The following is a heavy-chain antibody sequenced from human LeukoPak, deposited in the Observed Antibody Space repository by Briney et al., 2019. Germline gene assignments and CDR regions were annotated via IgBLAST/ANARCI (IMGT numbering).Heavy chain of an antibody. J-gene: IGHJ4*02. Sequence: PSETLSLTCAVYGGSFSGYYWSWIRQPPGKGLEWIGEINHSGSTNYNPSLKSRVTISVDTSKNQFSLKLSSVTAADTAVYYCARGGTRIAAAGSTFDYWGQGTLVTVSS. V-gene: IGHV4-34*01. D-gene: IGHD6-13*01. CDR2: INHSGST. CDR1: GGSFSGYY. CDR3: ARGGTRIAAAGSTFDY.